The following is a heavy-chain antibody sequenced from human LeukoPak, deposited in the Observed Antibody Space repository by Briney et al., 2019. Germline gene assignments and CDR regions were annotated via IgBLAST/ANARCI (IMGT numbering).Heavy chain of an antibody. Sequence: SETLSLTCTVSGGSISSGDYYWSWIRQPPGKGLEYIGYIYYSGSTHYNPSLKSRLTISVDTSKNQFSLKLSSVTAADTAVYYCARDKGAAAAGFDYWGQGTLVTVSS. CDR3: ARDKGAAAAGFDY. CDR2: IYYSGST. D-gene: IGHD6-13*01. J-gene: IGHJ4*02. V-gene: IGHV4-30-4*01. CDR1: GGSISSGDYY.